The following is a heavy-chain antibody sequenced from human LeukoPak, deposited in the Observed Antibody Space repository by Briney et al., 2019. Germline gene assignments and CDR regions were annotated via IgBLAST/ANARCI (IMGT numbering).Heavy chain of an antibody. CDR3: ARLGSYFDY. D-gene: IGHD3-16*01. CDR2: IYYTGST. J-gene: IGHJ4*02. V-gene: IGHV4-59*08. Sequence: SETLSLTCIVSGDSINYYYWSWIRQPPGKGLEWIGYIYYTGSTNYNPSLKSRVTMSVDTSKNHFSQKLSSVTAADTAVYYCARLGSYFDYWGQGTLVTVSS. CDR1: GDSINYYY.